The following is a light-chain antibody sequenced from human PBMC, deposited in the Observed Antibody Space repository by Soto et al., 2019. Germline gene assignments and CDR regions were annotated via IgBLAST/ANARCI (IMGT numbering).Light chain of an antibody. Sequence: QSALTQPASLSGSPGQSITISCTGTSSDIGAYDYVSWFQQHTGKAPKLMISEVNNRPSGVSNRFSGSKSGNTAYLTISGLQVEDEAEYFCVSFTTTSTNVFGTGTKVTVL. CDR1: SSDIGAYDY. CDR3: VSFTTTSTNV. V-gene: IGLV2-14*01. CDR2: EVN. J-gene: IGLJ1*01.